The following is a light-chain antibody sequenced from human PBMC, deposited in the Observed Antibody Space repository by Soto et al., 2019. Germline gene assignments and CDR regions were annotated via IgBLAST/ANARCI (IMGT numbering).Light chain of an antibody. J-gene: IGKJ4*01. CDR1: QGIDRY. CDR3: LHLKSDPLT. CDR2: SAS. V-gene: IGKV1-9*01. Sequence: DIQLTQSPTFLSASVGDRVTITCRASQGIDRYLGWHKQKPGKAPKHLIYSASTLQSGVPSRFSGSGSCTAFTLTISSLQADELATYDGLHLKSDPLTFGGGTKVEI.